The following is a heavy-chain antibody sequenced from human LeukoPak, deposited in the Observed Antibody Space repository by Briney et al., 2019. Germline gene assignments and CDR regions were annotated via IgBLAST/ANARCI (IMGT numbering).Heavy chain of an antibody. CDR2: VDHTGST. D-gene: IGHD6-13*01. J-gene: IGHJ6*03. V-gene: IGHV4-59*01. CDR3: AKGRVSSSTWYSTYYYYFYMDL. CDR1: DDSITMYY. Sequence: SETLSLTCTVSDDSITMYYWTWIRQPPGKGLEWIGYVDHTGSTKFNPSLNGRISISRDTSKNFFSLRLRSVTAADTAVYFCAKGRVSSSTWYSTYYYYFYMDLWGKGTTVTVSS.